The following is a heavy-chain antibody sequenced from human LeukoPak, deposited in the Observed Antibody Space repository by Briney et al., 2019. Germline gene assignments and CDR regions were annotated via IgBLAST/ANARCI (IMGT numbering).Heavy chain of an antibody. V-gene: IGHV4-59*01. J-gene: IGHJ4*02. D-gene: IGHD5-18*01. CDR2: IYYSGST. CDR1: GGSICSYY. Sequence: PSETLSLTCSVSGGSICSYYWSWIREPPGKGLVGSGYIYYSGSTNYNPSLKSRVTISVDTSKNQFSLKLSSVTAADTAVYYCARGRGYSYGYYGYWGQGTLVTVSS. CDR3: ARGRGYSYGYYGY.